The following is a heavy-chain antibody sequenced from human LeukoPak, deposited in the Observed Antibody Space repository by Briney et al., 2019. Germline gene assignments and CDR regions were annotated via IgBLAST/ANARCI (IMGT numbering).Heavy chain of an antibody. CDR1: GYSFSNYW. V-gene: IGHV5-51*01. Sequence: GESLKISCKGSGYSFSNYWIGWVRQMSGKGLEWMGIISPGNSDTRYSPPFQGQITMSADKSIGTAYLQWTSLKASDTAMYYCARLRHCTGGSCYGETGLDYWGQGTLVTVSS. D-gene: IGHD2-15*01. CDR3: ARLRHCTGGSCYGETGLDY. CDR2: ISPGNSDT. J-gene: IGHJ4*02.